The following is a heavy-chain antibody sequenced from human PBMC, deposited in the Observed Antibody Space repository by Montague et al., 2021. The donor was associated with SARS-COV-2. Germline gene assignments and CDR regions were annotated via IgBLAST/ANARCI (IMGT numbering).Heavy chain of an antibody. V-gene: IGHV2-5*01. CDR1: GFSLRSDDEG. J-gene: IGHJ4*02. CDR2: IYWNGDK. CDR3: AHRGMIRGLIFDY. D-gene: IGHD3-10*01. Sequence: ALGKPTQTLTLTCTFSGFSLRSDDEGVAWIRQSPGQALEWLAVIYWNGDKRYSPSLQRRLTITKDTSENQVVLTMTNMDPVDTATYYCAHRGMIRGLIFDYWGQGTLVTVSS.